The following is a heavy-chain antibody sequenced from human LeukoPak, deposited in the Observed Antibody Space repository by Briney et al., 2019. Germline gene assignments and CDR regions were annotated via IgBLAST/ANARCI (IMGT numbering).Heavy chain of an antibody. Sequence: ASVKVSCKASGYTFTSYDINWVRQATGQGLEWMGWMNPNSGNTGYAQKFQGGVTMTRNTSISTAYMELSSLRSEDTAVYYCARGPWYYDFWSGYSPGAFDIWGQGTMVTVSS. CDR3: ARGPWYYDFWSGYSPGAFDI. V-gene: IGHV1-8*01. D-gene: IGHD3-3*01. J-gene: IGHJ3*02. CDR1: GYTFTSYD. CDR2: MNPNSGNT.